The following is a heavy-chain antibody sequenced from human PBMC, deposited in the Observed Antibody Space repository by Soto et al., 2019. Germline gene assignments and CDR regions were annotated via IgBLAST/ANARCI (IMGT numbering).Heavy chain of an antibody. CDR1: GFTFSSYG. D-gene: IGHD3-10*01. J-gene: IGHJ6*01. CDR3: AKDKLRGVRGVITYYYGMDV. Sequence: QVQLVESGGGVVQPGRSLRLSCAASGFTFSSYGMHWVRQAPGKGLEWVAVISYDGSNKYYADSVKGRFTISRDNSKNTLYLEMNSLRAEVTAVYSCAKDKLRGVRGVITYYYGMDVWCQGTTVTVSS. CDR2: ISYDGSNK. V-gene: IGHV3-30*18.